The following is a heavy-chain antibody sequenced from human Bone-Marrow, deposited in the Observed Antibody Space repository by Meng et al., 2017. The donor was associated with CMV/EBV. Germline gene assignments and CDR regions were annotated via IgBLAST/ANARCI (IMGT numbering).Heavy chain of an antibody. J-gene: IGHJ6*02. D-gene: IGHD3-10*01. V-gene: IGHV4-59*11. CDR3: ARHRGYYGMDV. CDR2: MYHTERT. Sequence: GSLRLSCTVSGGSISRHYWSWIRQPPGKGLEWIGYMYHTERTNYNPSLESRLTISVDTSKNHFSLELRSVTAADTAVYYCARHRGYYGMDVWGQGTTVTVSS. CDR1: GGSISRHY.